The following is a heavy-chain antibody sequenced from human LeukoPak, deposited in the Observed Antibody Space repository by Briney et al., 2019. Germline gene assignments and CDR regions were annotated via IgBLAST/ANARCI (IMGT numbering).Heavy chain of an antibody. CDR2: IYYSGST. J-gene: IGHJ6*03. CDR1: GGSISSYY. CDR3: ARHGSPRVRGLSIYYYYYYMDV. Sequence: PSETLSLTCTVSGGSISSYYWSWIRQPPGKGLEWIGYIYYSGSTNYNPSLKSRVTISVDTSKNQFSLKLSSVTAADTTVYYCARHGSPRVRGLSIYYYYYYMDVWGKGTTVTVSS. D-gene: IGHD3-10*01. V-gene: IGHV4-59*08.